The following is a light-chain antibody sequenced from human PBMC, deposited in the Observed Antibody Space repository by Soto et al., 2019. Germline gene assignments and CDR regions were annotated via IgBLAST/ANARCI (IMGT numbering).Light chain of an antibody. CDR2: GAS. J-gene: IGKJ2*01. V-gene: IGKV3-15*01. CDR3: QQFSNNNWHTYT. Sequence: EIVMTQSPATLSVSPGDRVTLSCRAIQSLYSTLAWYQQKPGQAPRLLIYGASARAAGVSDRFSVSGSGTDFTLTISNLQSEDFAVYYCQQFSNNNWHTYTFGQGTKVDIK. CDR1: QSLYST.